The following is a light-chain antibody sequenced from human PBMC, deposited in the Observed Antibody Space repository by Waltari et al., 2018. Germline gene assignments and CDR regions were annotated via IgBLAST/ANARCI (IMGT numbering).Light chain of an antibody. CDR2: GAS. J-gene: IGKJ1*01. Sequence: EIVMTQSPASLSLSPGERATLSCRASQSVTTNLAWYQQKPGQAPRLLIYGASTRAAGIPVWFSGSGSGTEFTLTVSGLQAEDFAIYYCQQYNDWPPWTFGQGTKVEIK. CDR1: QSVTTN. CDR3: QQYNDWPPWT. V-gene: IGKV3-15*01.